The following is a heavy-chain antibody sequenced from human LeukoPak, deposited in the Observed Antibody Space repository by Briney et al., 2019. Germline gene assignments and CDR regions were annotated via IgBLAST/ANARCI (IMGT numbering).Heavy chain of an antibody. D-gene: IGHD6-25*01. CDR2: IYYSGST. J-gene: IGHJ4*02. V-gene: IGHV4-39*01. CDR1: GGSISSNDYY. CDR3: ARHHRSGYYEVDY. Sequence: SETLSLTCTASGGSISSNDYYWGWIRQPPGRRLEWIGTIYYSGSTSYNPSLKGRVTMSVDTSKNQFSLKLSSVTAADTAVYYCARHHRSGYYEVDYWGQGTLVTVSS.